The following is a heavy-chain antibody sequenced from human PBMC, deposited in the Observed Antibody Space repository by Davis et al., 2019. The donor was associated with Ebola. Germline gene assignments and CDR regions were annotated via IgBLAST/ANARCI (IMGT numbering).Heavy chain of an antibody. D-gene: IGHD3-9*01. J-gene: IGHJ6*02. CDR3: ARGGYFDWLTRWHYYGMDV. CDR1: GYTFTTYD. CDR2: MNPNSENT. Sequence: AASVKVSCKASGYTFTTYDIHWVRQATGQGLEWMGWMNPNSENTGYAQKFQGRVTMTRSNSISTAYMGLSSLRSEDTAVYYCARGGYFDWLTRWHYYGMDVWGQGTTVTVSS. V-gene: IGHV1-8*01.